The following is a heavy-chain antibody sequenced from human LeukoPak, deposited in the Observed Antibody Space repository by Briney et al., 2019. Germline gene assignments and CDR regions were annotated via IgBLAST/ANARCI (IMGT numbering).Heavy chain of an antibody. CDR1: GFTFSNYA. CDR3: ARGDGYNFFDY. J-gene: IGHJ4*02. Sequence: GGSLRLSCAASGFTFSNYAMSWVRQAPGKGLEWVSVFYVGGATYYADSVRGRFTISRDNSENKLYLQMKSLRAEDTAVYYCARGDGYNFFDYWGQGTLVTVSS. D-gene: IGHD5-24*01. CDR2: FYVGGAT. V-gene: IGHV3-23*03.